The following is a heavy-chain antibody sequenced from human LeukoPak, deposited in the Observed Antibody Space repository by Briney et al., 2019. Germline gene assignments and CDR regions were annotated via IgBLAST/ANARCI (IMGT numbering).Heavy chain of an antibody. Sequence: GASVKVSCKASGYTFTSYDINWVRQATGQGREWMGWMNPNSGNTGYAQKFQGRVTMTRNTSISTAYMELSSLRSEDTAVYYCAKDFDYVWGSSEYYFDYWGQGTLVTVSS. CDR1: GYTFTSYD. J-gene: IGHJ4*02. CDR3: AKDFDYVWGSSEYYFDY. V-gene: IGHV1-8*01. CDR2: MNPNSGNT. D-gene: IGHD3-16*01.